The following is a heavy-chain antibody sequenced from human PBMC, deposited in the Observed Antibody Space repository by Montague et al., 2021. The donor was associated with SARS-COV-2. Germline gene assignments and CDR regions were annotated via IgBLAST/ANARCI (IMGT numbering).Heavy chain of an antibody. J-gene: IGHJ5*02. D-gene: IGHD2-2*01. V-gene: IGHV4-4*07. CDR2: IYTSGST. CDR3: ARDVGVPLAPPYSWFDP. CDR1: GGSISSYY. Sequence: SETLSLTCSVSGGSISSYYWSWIRQPAGKGLEWIGRIYTSGSTNFNPSLKSRVTMSVDTSKSQFSLKLSPVTAADTAVYYCARDVGVPLAPPYSWFDPWGQGTLVTVSS.